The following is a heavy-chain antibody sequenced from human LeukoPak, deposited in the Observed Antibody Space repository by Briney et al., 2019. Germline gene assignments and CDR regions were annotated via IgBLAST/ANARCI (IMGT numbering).Heavy chain of an antibody. V-gene: IGHV3-21*01. CDR2: ISSSSSYI. CDR1: GLTFSSYS. D-gene: IGHD1-14*01. J-gene: IGHJ4*02. Sequence: PGGSLRLSCAASGLTFSSYSMNWVRKAPGKGLEWVSSISSSSSYIYYADSVKGRFTISRDNAKNSLYLQMNSLRAEDTAVYYCARDRNIYFDYWGQGTLVTVSS. CDR3: ARDRNIYFDY.